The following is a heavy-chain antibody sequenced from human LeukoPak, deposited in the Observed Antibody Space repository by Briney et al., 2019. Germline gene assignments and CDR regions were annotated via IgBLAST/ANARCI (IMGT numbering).Heavy chain of an antibody. D-gene: IGHD3-9*01. CDR3: ARSPDILTGEKFDY. V-gene: IGHV1-2*02. CDR1: GYTFTGYY. Sequence: ASVKVSCKASGYTFTGYYVHWVRQAPGQGLEWMGWMNPKSGGTNYAQKFEARVTMNRDTSISTAYMELSRLRFDDTAVYYCARSPDILTGEKFDYWGQGTLVAVSS. CDR2: MNPKSGGT. J-gene: IGHJ4*02.